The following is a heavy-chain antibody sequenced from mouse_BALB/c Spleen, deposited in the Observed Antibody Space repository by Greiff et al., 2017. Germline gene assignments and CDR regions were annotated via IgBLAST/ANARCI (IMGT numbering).Heavy chain of an antibody. V-gene: IGHV1-5*01. D-gene: IGHD2-1*01. CDR1: GYSFTSYW. CDR3: TRAINYGNYAMDD. CDR2: IYPGNSDT. Sequence: EVKLVESGTVLARPGASVKMSCKASGYSFTSYWMHWVKQRPGQGLEWIGAIYPGNSDTSYNQKFKGKAKLTAVTSASTAYMELSSLTNEDSAVYYCTRAINYGNYAMDDWGEGTSVTVSS. J-gene: IGHJ4*01.